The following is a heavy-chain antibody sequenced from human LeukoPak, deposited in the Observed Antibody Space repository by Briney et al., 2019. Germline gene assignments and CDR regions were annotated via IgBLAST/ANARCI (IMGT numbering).Heavy chain of an antibody. J-gene: IGHJ4*02. V-gene: IGHV1-2*04. Sequence: ASVKVSCKASGYTFTGYGISWVRQAPGQGLEWMGWINPNSGGTNYAQKFQGWVTMTRDTSISTAYMELSRLRSDDTAVYYCARGTLLWFGELLSPFDYWGQGTLVTVSS. CDR3: ARGTLLWFGELLSPFDY. D-gene: IGHD3-10*01. CDR2: INPNSGGT. CDR1: GYTFTGYG.